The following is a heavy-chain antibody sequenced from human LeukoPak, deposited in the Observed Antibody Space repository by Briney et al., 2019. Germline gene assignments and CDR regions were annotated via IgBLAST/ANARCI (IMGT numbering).Heavy chain of an antibody. V-gene: IGHV3-21*01. D-gene: IGHD1-1*01. J-gene: IGHJ4*02. Sequence: GGSLRLSCAASGFTFSSYTINWVRQAPGKGLEWVSSISSSSSYIYYADSVKGRFTISRDNAKNSLYLQMNSLRAEDTAVYYCARVTTGTTFIDYWGQGTLVTVSS. CDR3: ARVTTGTTFIDY. CDR1: GFTFSSYT. CDR2: ISSSSSYI.